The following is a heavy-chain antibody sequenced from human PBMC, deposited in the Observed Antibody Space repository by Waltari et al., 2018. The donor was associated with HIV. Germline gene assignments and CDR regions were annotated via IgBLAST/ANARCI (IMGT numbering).Heavy chain of an antibody. D-gene: IGHD6-19*01. CDR2: TYYRSKWYN. Sequence: QVRLQQSGPGLVKPSQTLSLTCVLSGDSVSSNSAAWNWIRQSPSRGLEWLGRTYYRSKWYNDYAISVKSRISINPDTSNNQFSLQLNSVTPEDTAVYYCVRDRLYSSGWPNDQYFYYGMDVWGQGTTVTVSS. CDR1: GDSVSSNSAA. V-gene: IGHV6-1*01. CDR3: VRDRLYSSGWPNDQYFYYGMDV. J-gene: IGHJ6*02.